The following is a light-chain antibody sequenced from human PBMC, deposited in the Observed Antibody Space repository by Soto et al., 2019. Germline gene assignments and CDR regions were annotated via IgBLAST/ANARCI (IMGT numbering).Light chain of an antibody. CDR3: QQYNNWPLT. Sequence: ETVMTQSPATLSVSPGARATLSCSASQSVSYNLAWYQQKPGQAPRLLIYDASTRATGIPARFSGSASGTEFTLTISSLLSEDFAVYYCQQYNNWPLTFGGGTKVDIK. J-gene: IGKJ4*01. CDR2: DAS. V-gene: IGKV3D-15*01. CDR1: QSVSYN.